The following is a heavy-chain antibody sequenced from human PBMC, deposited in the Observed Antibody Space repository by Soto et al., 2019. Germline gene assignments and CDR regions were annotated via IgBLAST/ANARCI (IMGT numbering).Heavy chain of an antibody. CDR3: AAGEASSRNLAPSYLDF. J-gene: IGHJ4*02. CDR2: IHYSGATSFFP. Sequence: SETLSLTCTVSGGSMRNYFWTWIRQPPGKGLEWIGYIHYSGATSFFPSYNPSLRGRVTISEDTSKNQFSLKLLSVTTADTAVYFCAAGEASSRNLAPSYLDFWGQGNLVTVSS. D-gene: IGHD6-13*01. V-gene: IGHV4-59*01. CDR1: GGSMRNYF.